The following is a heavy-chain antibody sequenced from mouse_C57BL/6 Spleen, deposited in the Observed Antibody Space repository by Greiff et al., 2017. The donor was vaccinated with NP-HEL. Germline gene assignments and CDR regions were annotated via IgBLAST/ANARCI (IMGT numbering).Heavy chain of an antibody. Sequence: EVQLQQSGPVLVKPGASVKMSCKASGYTFTDYYMNWVKQSHGKSLEWIGVINPYNGGTSYNQKFKGKATLTVDKSSSTAYMELNSLTSEDSAVYYCAREKGYFDVWGTGTTVTVSS. CDR1: GYTFTDYY. CDR3: AREKGYFDV. CDR2: INPYNGGT. J-gene: IGHJ1*03. V-gene: IGHV1-19*01.